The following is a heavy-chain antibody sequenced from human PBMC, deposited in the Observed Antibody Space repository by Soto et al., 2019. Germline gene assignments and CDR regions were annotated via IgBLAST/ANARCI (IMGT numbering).Heavy chain of an antibody. V-gene: IGHV3-15*01. Sequence: PGGSLRLSCAASGFTFSNAWMGWVRQAPGKGLEWVGRIKSKTDGGTTDYAAPVKGRFTISRDDSKNTLYLQMNSLKTEDTAVYYCTTQTFPYYGGNKIVDYWGQGTLVTVSS. CDR1: GFTFSNAW. CDR2: IKSKTDGGTT. CDR3: TTQTFPYYGGNKIVDY. D-gene: IGHD4-17*01. J-gene: IGHJ4*02.